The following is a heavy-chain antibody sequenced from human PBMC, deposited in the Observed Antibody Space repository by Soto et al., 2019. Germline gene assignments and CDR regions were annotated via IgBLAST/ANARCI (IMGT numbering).Heavy chain of an antibody. D-gene: IGHD4-17*01. V-gene: IGHV3-7*03. CDR2: IQQDGSEK. CDR3: ARVRYGGYSYYFDY. J-gene: IGHJ4*02. Sequence: PGGPLRLSCAVSGFTFSRFWMGWVRQAPGRGLEWVANIQQDGSEKYYVDSVKGRFTMSKDNVKNSLYLQMNSLGAEDTAVYYCARVRYGGYSYYFDYWGQGALVTVSS. CDR1: GFTFSRFW.